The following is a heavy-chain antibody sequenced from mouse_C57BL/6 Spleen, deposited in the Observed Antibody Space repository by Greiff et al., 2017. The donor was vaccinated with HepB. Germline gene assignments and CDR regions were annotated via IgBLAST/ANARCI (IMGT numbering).Heavy chain of an antibody. J-gene: IGHJ3*01. Sequence: VQLQQSGAELVKPGASVKLSCKASGYTFTSYWMHWVKQRPGQGLEWIGMIHPNSGSTNYNEKFKSKATLAVDKSSSTAYMQLSSLTSEDSAVYYCARSHYDYDGPPFAYWGQGTLVTVSA. D-gene: IGHD2-4*01. CDR3: ARSHYDYDGPPFAY. V-gene: IGHV1-64*01. CDR1: GYTFTSYW. CDR2: IHPNSGST.